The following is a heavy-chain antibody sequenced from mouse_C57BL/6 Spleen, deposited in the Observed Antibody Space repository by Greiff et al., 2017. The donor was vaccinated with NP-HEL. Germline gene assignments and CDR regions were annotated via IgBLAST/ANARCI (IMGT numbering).Heavy chain of an antibody. Sequence: EVQLQQSGPELVKPGASVKISCKASGYTFTDYYMNWVKQSHGKSLEWIGDINPNNGGTSYNQKFKGKATLTVDKSSSTAYMELRSLTSEDSAVYYCASYGSSPGYFDVWGTGTTVTVSS. CDR1: GYTFTDYY. J-gene: IGHJ1*03. D-gene: IGHD1-1*01. V-gene: IGHV1-26*01. CDR2: INPNNGGT. CDR3: ASYGSSPGYFDV.